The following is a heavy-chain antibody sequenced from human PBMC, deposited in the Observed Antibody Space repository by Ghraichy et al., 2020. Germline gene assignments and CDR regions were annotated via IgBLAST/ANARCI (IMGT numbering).Heavy chain of an antibody. J-gene: IGHJ4*02. V-gene: IGHV4-34*01. CDR2: INDSGST. Sequence: SETLSLTCAVYGGSFSGYYWSWIRQPPGKGLEWIGEINDSGSTNYNPSLKSRVTISVDTSKNHLSLKLSSVTAADTALYYCARWGSGYQYFDYWGQGTLVTVSS. D-gene: IGHD5-12*01. CDR1: GGSFSGYY. CDR3: ARWGSGYQYFDY.